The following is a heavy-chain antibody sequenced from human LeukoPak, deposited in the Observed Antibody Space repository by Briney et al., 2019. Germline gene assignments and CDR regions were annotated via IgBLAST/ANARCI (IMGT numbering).Heavy chain of an antibody. J-gene: IGHJ4*02. CDR2: IIPIFGTA. CDR3: ATRRRDGYSSSWYYFDY. V-gene: IGHV1-69*06. CDR1: GGTFSSYA. D-gene: IGHD6-13*01. Sequence: SVKVSCKASGGTFSSYAISWVRQAPGQGLEWMGGIIPIFGTANYAQKFQGRVTMTEDTSTDTAYMELSGLRSEDTAVYYCATRRRDGYSSSWYYFDYWGQGTLVTVSS.